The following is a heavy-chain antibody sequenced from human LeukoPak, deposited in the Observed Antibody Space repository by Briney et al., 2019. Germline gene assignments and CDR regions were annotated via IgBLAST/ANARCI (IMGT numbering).Heavy chain of an antibody. CDR2: IYTSGST. J-gene: IGHJ3*02. Sequence: PSETLSLTCTVSGGSISSGSYYWSWIRQPAGKGLEWIGRIYTSGSTNYNPSLKSRVTISVDTSKNQFSLKLSSVTAADTAVYYCARDPYEFGVDGAFDIWGQGTMVTVSS. CDR3: ARDPYEFGVDGAFDI. D-gene: IGHD3-16*01. CDR1: GGSISSGSYY. V-gene: IGHV4-61*02.